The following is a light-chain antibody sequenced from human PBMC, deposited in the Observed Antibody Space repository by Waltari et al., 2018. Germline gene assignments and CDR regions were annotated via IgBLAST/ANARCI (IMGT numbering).Light chain of an antibody. CDR2: STD. CDR3: ASWDSGLKAYV. CDR1: RRNVGAGG. V-gene: IGLV1-44*01. Sequence: QSLLPQPPSAPGTPGQRVTVSCSGSRRNVGAGGADWYQQVPGEAPKLLIYSTDARPSGVPDRFSGSKSGTSASLAIRGLRSEDEGDYYCASWDSGLKAYVFGTGTKVTAL. J-gene: IGLJ1*01.